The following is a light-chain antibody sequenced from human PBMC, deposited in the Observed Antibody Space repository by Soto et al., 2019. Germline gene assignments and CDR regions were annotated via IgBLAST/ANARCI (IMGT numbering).Light chain of an antibody. V-gene: IGLV2-11*01. Sequence: QSALTQPRSVSGSPGQSVTISCTGTSSDVGTYDFVSWYQQVPGTAPKLLIYGNSNRPSGVPDRFSGSKSGTSASLAITGLQAEDEADYYCQSFGSSLSGYVFGTGTKVTVL. J-gene: IGLJ1*01. CDR3: QSFGSSLSGYV. CDR1: SSDVGTYDF. CDR2: GNS.